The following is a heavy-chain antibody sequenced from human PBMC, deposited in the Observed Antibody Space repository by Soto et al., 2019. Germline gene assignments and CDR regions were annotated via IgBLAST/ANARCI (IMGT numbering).Heavy chain of an antibody. CDR2: ISGSGGST. Sequence: GGSLSLSCAASGFTFRSYSMSWVRQAPGKGLEWVSAISGSGGSTYYADSVKGRFTISRDNSKNTLHLQMNSLRAEDTAVYYCAKETGYSSGYFDYWGQGTLVTVSS. CDR1: GFTFRSYS. V-gene: IGHV3-23*01. J-gene: IGHJ4*02. D-gene: IGHD6-19*01. CDR3: AKETGYSSGYFDY.